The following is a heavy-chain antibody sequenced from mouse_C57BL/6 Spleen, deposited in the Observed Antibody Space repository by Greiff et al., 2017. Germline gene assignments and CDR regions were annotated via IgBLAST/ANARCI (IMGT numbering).Heavy chain of an antibody. CDR2: ISYDGSN. Sequence: EVQLQESGPGLVKPSQSLSLTCSVTGYSITSGYYWNWIRQFPGNKLEWMGYISYDGSNNYNPSLKNRISITRDTTKNHFFLKLNAVTTEDTATYYCARGGYYGSSFDYWGQGTTLTVSS. D-gene: IGHD1-1*01. J-gene: IGHJ2*01. CDR1: GYSITSGYY. CDR3: ARGGYYGSSFDY. V-gene: IGHV3-6*01.